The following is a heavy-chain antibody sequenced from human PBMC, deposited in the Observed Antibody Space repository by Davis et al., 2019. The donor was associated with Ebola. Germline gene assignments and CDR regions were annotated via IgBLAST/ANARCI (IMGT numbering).Heavy chain of an antibody. Sequence: GESLKISCAASGFTFSSYWMHWVRQAPGKGLVWVSRINSDGSSTSYADSVKGRFTISRDNAKNTLYLQMNSLRAEDTAVYYCATGADWWLQTSNGGQGTLVTVSS. V-gene: IGHV3-74*01. CDR2: INSDGSST. D-gene: IGHD2-8*02. J-gene: IGHJ4*02. CDR3: ATGADWWLQTSN. CDR1: GFTFSSYW.